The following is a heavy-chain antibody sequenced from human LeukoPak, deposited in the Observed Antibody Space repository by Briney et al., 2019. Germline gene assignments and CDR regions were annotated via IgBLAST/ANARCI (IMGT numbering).Heavy chain of an antibody. CDR1: GFTFSSYA. D-gene: IGHD3-9*01. J-gene: IGHJ4*02. V-gene: IGHV3-23*01. Sequence: GGSLRLSCAASGFTFSSYAMSWVRQAPGKGLEWVSAISGSGGSTYYADSVKGRFTISRDNSKNTLYLQMGSLRTEDMAVYYCARVPILTGSYYFDYWGQGILVTVSS. CDR3: ARVPILTGSYYFDY. CDR2: ISGSGGST.